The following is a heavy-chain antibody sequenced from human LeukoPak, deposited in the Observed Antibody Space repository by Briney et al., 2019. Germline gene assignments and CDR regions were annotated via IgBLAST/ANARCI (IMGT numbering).Heavy chain of an antibody. CDR1: GFTFSSYA. D-gene: IGHD3-10*01. V-gene: IGHV3-23*01. CDR2: ISGSGGST. J-gene: IGHJ4*02. CDR3: AKELKPNYYGSGSYPLDY. Sequence: GGSLRLSCAASGFTFSSYAMSWVRQAPGRGLEWVSGISGSGGSTYNADSVKGRFTISRDNSKNTLYLQMNSLRAEDTAVYYCAKELKPNYYGSGSYPLDYWGQGTLVTVSS.